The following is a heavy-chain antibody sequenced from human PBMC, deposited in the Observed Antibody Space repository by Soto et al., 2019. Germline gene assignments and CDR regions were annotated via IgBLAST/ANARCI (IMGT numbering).Heavy chain of an antibody. Sequence: QLQLQESGPGLVKPSETLSLTCTVSGGSISSSSYYWGWIRQPPGKGLEWIGSIYYSGSTYYNPSLKSRVTISVDTSKNPFSLKLSSVTAADTAVYYCARLGRVGDYIDYWGQGTLVTVSS. CDR2: IYYSGST. J-gene: IGHJ4*02. CDR3: ARLGRVGDYIDY. V-gene: IGHV4-39*01. CDR1: GGSISSSSYY. D-gene: IGHD1-26*01.